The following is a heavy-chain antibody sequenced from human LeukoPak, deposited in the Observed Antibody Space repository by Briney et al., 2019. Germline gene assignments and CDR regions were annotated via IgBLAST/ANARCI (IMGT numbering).Heavy chain of an antibody. CDR2: IHASGPT. V-gene: IGHV4-4*09. J-gene: IGHJ4*02. CDR3: ARHDAGIAARPFDN. CDR1: GVSMNSYY. Sequence: PSETLSLTCTVSGVSMNSYYWSWIRQPPGKGLEWIAYIHASGPTNYNPSLKSRITISVDTSKNQFSLKLSSVTAADTAVYYCARHDAGIAARPFDNWGQGTLVTVSS. D-gene: IGHD6-6*01.